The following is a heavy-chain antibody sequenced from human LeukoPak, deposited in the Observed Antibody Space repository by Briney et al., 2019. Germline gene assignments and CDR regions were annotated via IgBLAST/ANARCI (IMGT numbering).Heavy chain of an antibody. CDR1: GGSISSSNW. V-gene: IGHV4-4*02. Sequence: SGTLSLTCTVSGGSISSSNWWSWVRQPPGRGLEWIGEIYHSGSTNYNPSLKSRVTMSVDKSKNQFSLKLTSVTAADTAVYYCARDLGPYGDYYYYYYGMDVWGQGTTVTVSS. CDR2: IYHSGST. J-gene: IGHJ6*02. CDR3: ARDLGPYGDYYYYYYGMDV. D-gene: IGHD4-17*01.